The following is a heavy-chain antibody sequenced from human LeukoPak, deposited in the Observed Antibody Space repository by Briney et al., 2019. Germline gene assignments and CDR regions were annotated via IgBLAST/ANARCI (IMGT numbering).Heavy chain of an antibody. CDR1: GYTFTSYG. J-gene: IGHJ4*02. CDR3: ARSRAGYPFDY. D-gene: IGHD5-24*01. V-gene: IGHV1-69*13. Sequence: GASVKVSCKASGYTFTSYGISWVRQAPGQGLEWMGGIIPIFGTANYAQKFQGRVTITADESTSTAYMELSSLRSEDTAVYYCARSRAGYPFDYWGQGTLVTVSS. CDR2: IIPIFGTA.